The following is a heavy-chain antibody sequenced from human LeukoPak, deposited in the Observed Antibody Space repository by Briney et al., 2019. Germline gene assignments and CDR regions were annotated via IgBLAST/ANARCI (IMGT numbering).Heavy chain of an antibody. D-gene: IGHD2-15*01. J-gene: IGHJ4*02. CDR2: ISGSGGST. Sequence: PGGSLRLPCAASGFTFSSYAMSWVRQAPGKGLEWVSAISGSGGSTYYADSVKGRFTISRDNSKNTLYLQMNSLRAEDTAVYYCARYCSGGSCYRNGGDYWGQGTLVTVSS. CDR1: GFTFSSYA. CDR3: ARYCSGGSCYRNGGDY. V-gene: IGHV3-23*01.